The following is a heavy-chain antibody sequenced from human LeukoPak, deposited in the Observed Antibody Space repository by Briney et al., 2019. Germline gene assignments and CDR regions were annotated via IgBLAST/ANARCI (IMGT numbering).Heavy chain of an antibody. CDR1: GFTFATYA. V-gene: IGHV3-23*01. CDR3: AKVPYSDYGSGRPPFMDA. J-gene: IGHJ6*02. Sequence: PGGSLRLSCAASGFTFATYAMSWVRQAPGKGLEWVSTLSDSGGDTYYADSVKGRFTISRDNSKNTLYLQMNSLRAEDTAVYYCAKVPYSDYGSGRPPFMDAWGQGTTVALSS. D-gene: IGHD3-10*01. CDR2: LSDSGGDT.